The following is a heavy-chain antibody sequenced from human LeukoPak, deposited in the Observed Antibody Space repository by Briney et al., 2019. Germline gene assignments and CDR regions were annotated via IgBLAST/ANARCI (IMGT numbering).Heavy chain of an antibody. D-gene: IGHD3-22*01. CDR3: AKGDYYDSPCEY. CDR2: ISSSVSTM. Sequence: PGGSLRLSCAASGFSFSIYSMNWVRQAPGKGLEWVSYISSSVSTMYYADSVKGRFTISRDNAKNSLFLQMNSLRAEDTAIYYCAKGDYYDSPCEYWGQGTLVTVSS. V-gene: IGHV3-48*04. CDR1: GFSFSIYS. J-gene: IGHJ4*02.